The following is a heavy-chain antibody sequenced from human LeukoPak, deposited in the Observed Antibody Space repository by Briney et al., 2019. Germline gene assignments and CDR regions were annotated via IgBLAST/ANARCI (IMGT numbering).Heavy chain of an antibody. CDR3: ARAAYSYGPRGFDY. CDR2: ISSSSSYI. CDR1: GFTFSSYV. J-gene: IGHJ4*02. D-gene: IGHD3-16*01. Sequence: PGGSLRLSCAASGFTFSSYVMNWVRQAPGKGLEWVSSISSSSSYIYYADSVKGRFTISRDNAKNSLYLQMNSLRAEDTAVYYSARAAYSYGPRGFDYWGQGILVTVSS. V-gene: IGHV3-21*01.